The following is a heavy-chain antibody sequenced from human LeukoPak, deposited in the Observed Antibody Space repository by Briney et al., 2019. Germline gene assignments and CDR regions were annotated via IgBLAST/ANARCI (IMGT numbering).Heavy chain of an antibody. CDR3: SRDEGAYCGGDCYSDFDY. V-gene: IGHV3-49*04. CDR2: IRSKGYGGTT. J-gene: IGHJ4*02. Sequence: PGRSLRLSCTASGFTFGDYTMSWVRQAPGKGLEWVGFIRSKGYGGTTEYAASVKGRFTISRDDSKSIAYLQMNSLKTEDTAVYYCSRDEGAYCGGDCYSDFDYWGQGTLVTVSS. CDR1: GFTFGDYT. D-gene: IGHD2-21*02.